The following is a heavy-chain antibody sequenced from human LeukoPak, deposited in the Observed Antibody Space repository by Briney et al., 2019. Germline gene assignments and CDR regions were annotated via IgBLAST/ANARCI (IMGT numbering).Heavy chain of an antibody. Sequence: GGSLRLSCAASGFTFTDYWMHWVRQAPGKGLVWVSRSNSDESSTSYADSVKGRFTISRDNAKKTVYLQMNSLRVEDTAIHYCTRHYGTGFYGMDVWGQGTTVTVSS. D-gene: IGHD3-10*01. J-gene: IGHJ6*02. CDR1: GFTFTDYW. V-gene: IGHV3-74*01. CDR2: SNSDESST. CDR3: TRHYGTGFYGMDV.